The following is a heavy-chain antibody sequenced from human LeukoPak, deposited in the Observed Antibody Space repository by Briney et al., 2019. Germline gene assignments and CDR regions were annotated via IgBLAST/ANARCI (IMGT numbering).Heavy chain of an antibody. D-gene: IGHD3-22*01. Sequence: SVKVSCKASGGTFSSYAISWVRQAPGQGLEWMGGIIPIFGTANYAQKFQGRVTITADESTSTAYMELSSLRAEDTAVYYCSMYYYDSSGYLTGVDYWGQGTLVTVSS. V-gene: IGHV1-69*13. J-gene: IGHJ4*02. CDR2: IIPIFGTA. CDR1: GGTFSSYA. CDR3: SMYYYDSSGYLTGVDY.